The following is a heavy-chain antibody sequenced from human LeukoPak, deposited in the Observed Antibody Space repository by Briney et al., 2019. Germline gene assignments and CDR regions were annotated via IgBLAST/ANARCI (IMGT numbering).Heavy chain of an antibody. CDR3: ASEEGYSSGWQVGDYYYYYGMDV. CDR2: INPSGGST. CDR1: GYTFTSYY. J-gene: IGHJ6*02. D-gene: IGHD6-19*01. Sequence: GASVKVSCQASGYTFTSYYMHWVRQAPGQGLEWMGIINPSGGSTSYAQKFQGRVTMTRDTYTSTVYMELSSLRAEDTAVYYCASEEGYSSGWQVGDYYYYYGMDVWGQGTTVTVSS. V-gene: IGHV1-46*01.